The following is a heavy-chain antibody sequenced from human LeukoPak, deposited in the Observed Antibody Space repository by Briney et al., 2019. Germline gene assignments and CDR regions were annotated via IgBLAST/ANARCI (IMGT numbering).Heavy chain of an antibody. J-gene: IGHJ5*02. CDR1: GFTFSSYA. V-gene: IGHV3-23*01. D-gene: IGHD6-13*01. CDR3: AKDPYSSAWFSRDWFDP. Sequence: GGSLRLSCAASGFTFSSYAMSWVRQAPGKGLEWVSAISGNGGYTYYADSVKGRFTISRDNSKNTLYLQMNSLRAEDTAVYYCAKDPYSSAWFSRDWFDPWGQGTLVTVSS. CDR2: ISGNGGYT.